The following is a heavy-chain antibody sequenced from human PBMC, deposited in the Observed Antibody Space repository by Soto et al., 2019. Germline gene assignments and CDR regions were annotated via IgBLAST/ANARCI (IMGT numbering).Heavy chain of an antibody. CDR2: IYYSGAT. D-gene: IGHD2-21*02. CDR3: ARFGPNLDCLAY. V-gene: IGHV4-31*03. Sequence: PSETLSLTCTVSGGFISNSAYYWSWIRQHPGKGLEWIGYIYYSGATYDNPSLKSRLTISVDTSKNQFSLKLSSVTAADTAVYYCARFGPNLDCLAYWGQGTQVTVSS. CDR1: GGFISNSAYY. J-gene: IGHJ4*02.